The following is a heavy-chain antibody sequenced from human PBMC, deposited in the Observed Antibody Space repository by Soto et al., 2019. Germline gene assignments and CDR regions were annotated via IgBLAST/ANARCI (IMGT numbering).Heavy chain of an antibody. V-gene: IGHV3-9*01. CDR2: ISWNSGSI. D-gene: IGHD3-10*01. Sequence: EVQLVESGGGLVQPGRSLRLSCAASGFTFDDYAMHWVRQAPGKGLEWVSGISWNSGSIGYADSVKGRFTISRDNAKNPLHQRMRRLRAEYTALQYCGQDIGGEWRSGPRDVWGQGTPVTVSS. CDR3: GQDIGGEWRSGPRDV. J-gene: IGHJ6*02. CDR1: GFTFDDYA.